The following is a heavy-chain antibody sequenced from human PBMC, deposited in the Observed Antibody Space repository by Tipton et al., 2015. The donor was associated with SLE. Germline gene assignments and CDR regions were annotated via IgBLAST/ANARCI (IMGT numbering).Heavy chain of an antibody. V-gene: IGHV4-34*01. CDR2: IDHSGAT. J-gene: IGHJ4*02. CDR3: ARGLYDILTGYLLWVYFDC. CDR1: GGSFSGYY. Sequence: LRLSCTVYGGSFSGYYWSWIRQPPGKGLEWIGEIDHSGATNYNPSLKGRVTISVDTSRNQFSLKVNSVTAADTAVYYCARGLYDILTGYLLWVYFDCWGQGTLFTVSS. D-gene: IGHD3-9*01.